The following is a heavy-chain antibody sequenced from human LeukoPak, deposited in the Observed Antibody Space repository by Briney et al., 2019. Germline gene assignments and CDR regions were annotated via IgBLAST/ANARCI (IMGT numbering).Heavy chain of an antibody. D-gene: IGHD3-10*01. CDR1: GFTFSSYA. J-gene: IGHJ5*02. CDR3: AKDGGPGRTGKHWFDP. Sequence: PGGSLRLSCAASGFTFSSYAMSWVRQAPGKGLEWVSAISGSGGSTYYADCVEGRFPIPRHNSKNTLYLTMNSLRAEDTAVYYSAKDGGPGRTGKHWFDPWGRGTLVTVSS. CDR2: ISGSGGST. V-gene: IGHV3-23*01.